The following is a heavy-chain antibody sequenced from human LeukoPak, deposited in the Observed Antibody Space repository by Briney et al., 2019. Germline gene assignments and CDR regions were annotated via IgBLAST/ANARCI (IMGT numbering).Heavy chain of an antibody. CDR2: IKEDGSKK. V-gene: IGHV3-7*03. D-gene: IGHD6-19*01. CDR1: GFTFSSYW. Sequence: GGSLRLSCAASGFTFSSYWMNWVRRAPGKGLEWLANIKEDGSKKYYVDSVKGRFTISRDNAKNSLYLQMDSLRAEDTAVYYCARDPGRQYSSIADVWGQGTTVTVSS. J-gene: IGHJ6*02. CDR3: ARDPGRQYSSIADV.